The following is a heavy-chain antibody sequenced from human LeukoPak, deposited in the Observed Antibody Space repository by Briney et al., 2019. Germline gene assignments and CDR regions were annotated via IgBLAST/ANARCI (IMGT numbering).Heavy chain of an antibody. D-gene: IGHD6-6*01. V-gene: IGHV3-23*01. CDR2: ISGSGGST. Sequence: AGGSLRLSCAASGFTFSSYAMSWVRQAPGKGLEWVSAISGSGGSTYYADSVKGRFTISRDNSKNTLYLQMNSLRAEDTAVYYCAKDGGSSSLTYYYYYMDVWGKGTTATVSS. J-gene: IGHJ6*03. CDR1: GFTFSSYA. CDR3: AKDGGSSSLTYYYYYMDV.